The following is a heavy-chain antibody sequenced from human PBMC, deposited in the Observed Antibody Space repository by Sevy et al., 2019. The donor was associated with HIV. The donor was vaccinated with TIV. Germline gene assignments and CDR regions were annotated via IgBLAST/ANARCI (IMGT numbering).Heavy chain of an antibody. CDR2: YDPEDGET. J-gene: IGHJ3*02. D-gene: IGHD3-22*01. Sequence: ASVKVSCKVSGYSVSDLSIHRVRQAPGKGLEWMGGYDPEDGETIYAQKFQGRVTMTEDTSTDTAYMELSSLRPEDTAVYYCATSPDYYDSSRDAFDIWGQGTMVTVSS. CDR3: ATSPDYYDSSRDAFDI. V-gene: IGHV1-24*01. CDR1: GYSVSDLS.